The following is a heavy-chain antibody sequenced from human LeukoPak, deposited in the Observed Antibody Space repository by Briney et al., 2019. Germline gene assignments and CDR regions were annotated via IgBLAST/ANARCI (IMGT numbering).Heavy chain of an antibody. Sequence: GESLKTSCKGSGDSFTTYWIIWVRQKPGKGLEWMGKINPYDSYTKYSPSFQGHVTISADKSVSIAYLQWSNLEASDTAMYYCARLTNDCFDPWGQGTLVTVSS. J-gene: IGHJ5*02. CDR2: INPYDSYT. D-gene: IGHD3-9*01. CDR3: ARLTNDCFDP. V-gene: IGHV5-10-1*01. CDR1: GDSFTTYW.